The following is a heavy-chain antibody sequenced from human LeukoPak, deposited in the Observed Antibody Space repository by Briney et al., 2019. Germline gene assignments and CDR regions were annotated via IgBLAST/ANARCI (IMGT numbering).Heavy chain of an antibody. Sequence: SETLSLTCTVSGGSISSSSYYWGWIRQPPWKGLEWIGYIYYSGSTNYNPSLKSRVTISVDTSKNQFSLKLSSVTAADTAVYYCARDTGYYDSSGYLDAFDIWGQGTMVTVSS. V-gene: IGHV4-61*01. CDR1: GGSISSSSYY. J-gene: IGHJ3*02. CDR2: IYYSGST. CDR3: ARDTGYYDSSGYLDAFDI. D-gene: IGHD3-22*01.